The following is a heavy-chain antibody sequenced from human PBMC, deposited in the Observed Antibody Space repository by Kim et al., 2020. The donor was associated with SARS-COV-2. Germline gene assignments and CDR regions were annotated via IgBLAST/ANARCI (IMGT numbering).Heavy chain of an antibody. CDR2: INQSGVT. J-gene: IGHJ5*02. V-gene: IGHV4-34*01. CDR1: GESFSGHY. D-gene: IGHD5-12*01. CDR3: ARGRPAVARSPVRLDP. Sequence: SETLSLTCAVSGESFSGHYWSWIRQPPGKGLEYIGEINQSGVTHYNPTLKSRVIMSLDTSRNQFSLKLTSVTAADTAIYYCARGRPAVARSPVRLDPW.